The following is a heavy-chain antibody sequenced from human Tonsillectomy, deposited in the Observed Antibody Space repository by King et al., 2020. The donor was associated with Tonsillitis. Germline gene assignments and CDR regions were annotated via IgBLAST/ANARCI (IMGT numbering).Heavy chain of an antibody. D-gene: IGHD3-10*01. CDR2: IRYDGSKQ. J-gene: IGHJ4*02. Sequence: VQLVESGGGVVQPGGSLRLSCAASGFTFSSYGMHWVRQAPGKGLEWVAFIRYDGSKQYYADSVKGRFTTSRDKSKNTLYLHMNSLRADDTAVYYCAKDPTGGWFGEELNYFDYWGQGTLVTVSS. CDR3: AKDPTGGWFGEELNYFDY. V-gene: IGHV3-30*02. CDR1: GFTFSSYG.